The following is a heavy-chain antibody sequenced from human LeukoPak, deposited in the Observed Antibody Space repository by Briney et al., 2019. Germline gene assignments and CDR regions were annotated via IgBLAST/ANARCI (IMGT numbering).Heavy chain of an antibody. D-gene: IGHD7-27*01. CDR1: GFTSSSYI. Sequence: PGGSLRLSCAASGFTSSSYIMNWVRQAPGKGLEWVSAITGSGDSTNYADSVRGRFTISRDNSKNTPYLQMHSLRAEDTAVYYCAKDGVNWGSYFDSWGQGTLVTVSS. CDR3: AKDGVNWGSYFDS. V-gene: IGHV3-23*01. CDR2: ITGSGDST. J-gene: IGHJ4*02.